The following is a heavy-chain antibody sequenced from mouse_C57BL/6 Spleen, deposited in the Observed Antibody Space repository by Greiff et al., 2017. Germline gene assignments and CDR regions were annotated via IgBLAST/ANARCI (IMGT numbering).Heavy chain of an antibody. D-gene: IGHD2-1*01. CDR2: LSNLAYSI. V-gene: IGHV5-15*04. J-gene: IGHJ4*01. CDR1: GFTFSDYG. Sequence: EVKLVESGGGLVQPGGSLKLSCAASGFTFSDYGMAWVRQAPRKGPEWVAFLSNLAYSIYYADTVTGRFPISRANAKNTLYLEMSSLRSEDTAMYYCARGGFLLAMDYWGQGTSVTVSS. CDR3: ARGGFLLAMDY.